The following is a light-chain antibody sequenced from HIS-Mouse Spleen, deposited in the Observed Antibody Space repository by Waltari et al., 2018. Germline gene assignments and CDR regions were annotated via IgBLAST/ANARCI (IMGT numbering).Light chain of an antibody. Sequence: DIQLTQSPCFLSASVGDRFTITCRASQGISSYLAWYQQKPGKAPKLLIYAASTLQSGVPSRFSGSGSGTEFTLTISSLQPEDFATYYCQQLNSYPPTFGQGTKVEIK. CDR2: AAS. CDR3: QQLNSYPPT. CDR1: QGISSY. V-gene: IGKV1-9*01. J-gene: IGKJ1*01.